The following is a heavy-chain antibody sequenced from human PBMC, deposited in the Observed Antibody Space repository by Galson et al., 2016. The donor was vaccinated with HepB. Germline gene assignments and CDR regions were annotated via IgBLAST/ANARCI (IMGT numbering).Heavy chain of an antibody. D-gene: IGHD2-8*01. CDR1: GFTFGRHG. Sequence: SLRLSCAASGFTFGRHGMHWVRQAPGEGPEWVAVIWYDGSNKYYADSVKGRFTISRDNSENTVYLQMNSLRADDTAVYYCARDRGVYVYYSYGMDVWGQGTTVAVSS. V-gene: IGHV3-33*01. CDR3: ARDRGVYVYYSYGMDV. CDR2: IWYDGSNK. J-gene: IGHJ6*02.